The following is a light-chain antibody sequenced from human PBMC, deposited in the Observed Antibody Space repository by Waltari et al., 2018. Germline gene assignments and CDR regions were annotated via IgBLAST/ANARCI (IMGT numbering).Light chain of an antibody. CDR3: QQSFSSPWT. Sequence: DIQMTQSPSSLSASVGDTVTVTCRASQNFRTNLNWYQQKPATAPKLLIYAASTLQRGVPSRFSGSASGTAFTLTVSNLQPDDFAIYFCQQSFSSPWTFGQGTRV. CDR2: AAS. V-gene: IGKV1-39*01. J-gene: IGKJ1*01. CDR1: QNFRTN.